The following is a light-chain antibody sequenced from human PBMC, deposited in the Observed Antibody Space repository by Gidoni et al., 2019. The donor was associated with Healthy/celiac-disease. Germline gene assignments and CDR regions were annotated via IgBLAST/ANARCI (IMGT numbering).Light chain of an antibody. J-gene: IGLJ3*02. Sequence: QSVLTQPPSVSAAPGQKVTISCSGSSSNIGNNYVSWYQQLPGTAPKLLICDNNKRPSGIPDRFSGSKSGTSATLGITGLQTGDEADYYCGTWDSSLSVWVFGGGTKLTVL. CDR1: SSNIGNNY. CDR3: GTWDSSLSVWV. V-gene: IGLV1-51*01. CDR2: DNN.